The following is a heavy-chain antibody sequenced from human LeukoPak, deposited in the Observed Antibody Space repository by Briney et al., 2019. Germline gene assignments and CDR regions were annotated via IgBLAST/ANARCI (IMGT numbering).Heavy chain of an antibody. V-gene: IGHV4-38-2*02. CDR1: GNSISSGDYY. J-gene: IGHJ4*02. CDR3: ARGTTYNQYYYDSSAYYSFDY. CDR2: INYSGST. Sequence: SETLSLTCTVSGNSISSGDYYWSWIRQPAGKGLEWIGSINYSGSTYTTPSLKSRVTISIDTSKNQFSLKLSSVTAADTAVYYCARGTTYNQYYYDSSAYYSFDYWGQGTLVTVSS. D-gene: IGHD3-22*01.